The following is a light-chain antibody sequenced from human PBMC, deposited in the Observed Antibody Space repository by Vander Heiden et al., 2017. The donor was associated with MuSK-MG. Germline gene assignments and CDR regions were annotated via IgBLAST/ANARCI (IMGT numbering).Light chain of an antibody. CDR1: QGISNW. CDR2: RTS. Sequence: DIQMTQSPSTLSASVGDRITITCRASQGISNWLAWYQQQPGKAPRLLIYRTSTLESGVPSRFDGRGSGTEFTLTMTSLQPVDFATYFCQQYSRYPWTFGQGTKLEI. CDR3: QQYSRYPWT. V-gene: IGKV1-5*03. J-gene: IGKJ1*01.